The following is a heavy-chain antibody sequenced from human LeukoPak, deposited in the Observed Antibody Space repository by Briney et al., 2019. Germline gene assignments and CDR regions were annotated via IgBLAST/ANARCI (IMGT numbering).Heavy chain of an antibody. J-gene: IGHJ4*02. V-gene: IGHV1-24*01. CDR2: FDPEDGET. D-gene: IGHD3-22*01. Sequence: ASVKVSCKVSGYILTELSMRWVRQAPGKGLEWMGGFDPEDGETIYAQKFQGRVTMTRDMSISTAYMELSRLRSDDTAVYYCARGGFSGKWFSDLDYWGQGTLVTVSS. CDR1: GYILTELS. CDR3: ARGGFSGKWFSDLDY.